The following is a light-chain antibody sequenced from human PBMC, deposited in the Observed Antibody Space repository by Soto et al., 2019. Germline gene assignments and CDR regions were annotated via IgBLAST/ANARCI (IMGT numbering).Light chain of an antibody. Sequence: EIVLTQSPGTLSLSPGERATLSCRASQSVRSDYLAWYQQKPGQAPRLLIYGAFTRATGIPDRFSGSGSGTDFTLTIRRLEPEDFAVYYCQQYGISPTWTFGQGTKVDIK. CDR1: QSVRSDY. J-gene: IGKJ1*01. CDR2: GAF. V-gene: IGKV3-20*01. CDR3: QQYGISPTWT.